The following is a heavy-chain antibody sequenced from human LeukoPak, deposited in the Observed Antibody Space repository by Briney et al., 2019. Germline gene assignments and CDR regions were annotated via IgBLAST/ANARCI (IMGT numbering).Heavy chain of an antibody. CDR3: ARGVRWGSTGLGSV. D-gene: IGHD4-23*01. J-gene: IGHJ6*04. CDR1: GYTLTELS. CDR2: FDPEDGET. Sequence: ASVKVSCKVSGYTLTELSMHWVRQAPGKGLEWMGGFDPEDGETIYAQKFQGRVTMTRDTSISTAYMELSRLRSDDTAVYYCARGVRWGSTGLGSVWGKGTTVTVSS. V-gene: IGHV1-24*01.